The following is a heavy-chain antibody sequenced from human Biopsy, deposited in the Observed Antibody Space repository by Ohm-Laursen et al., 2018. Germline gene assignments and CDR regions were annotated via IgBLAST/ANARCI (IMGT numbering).Heavy chain of an antibody. Sequence: SVKVSCKASGDAFLGYYLHWARQAPGHGLEWKGSIYPNSGDTDFAQKFQGRVSMTRDTSVSTTYLELSSLRSDDTAIYYCARDLLEWSLPSWGQGTLVTVSS. CDR3: ARDLLEWSLPS. V-gene: IGHV1-2*02. CDR2: IYPNSGDT. D-gene: IGHD3-3*01. CDR1: GDAFLGYY. J-gene: IGHJ4*02.